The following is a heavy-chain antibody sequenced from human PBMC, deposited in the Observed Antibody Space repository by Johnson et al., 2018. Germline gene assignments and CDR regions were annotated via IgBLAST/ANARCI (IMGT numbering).Heavy chain of an antibody. Sequence: QVQLVQSGGGVVQPGRSLRLSCAASGFTFSSYGMHWVRQAPGKGLEWVAVIWYDGSNKYYADSVKGRFTISREKSKNTLYLQMNSLRAEDTAVYYCARDLGYRGSGRNGWGGKDVWGQGTTVTVSS. CDR2: IWYDGSNK. J-gene: IGHJ6*02. CDR3: ARDLGYRGSGRNGWGGKDV. D-gene: IGHD3-10*01. V-gene: IGHV3-33*01. CDR1: GFTFSSYG.